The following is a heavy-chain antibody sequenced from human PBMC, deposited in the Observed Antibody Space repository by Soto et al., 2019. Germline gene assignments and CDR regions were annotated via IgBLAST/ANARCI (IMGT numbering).Heavy chain of an antibody. Sequence: SETLSLTCTVSGGSISSYYWSWIRQPPGKGLEWIGYIYYSGSTNYNPSLKSRVTISVDTSKNQFSLKLSSVTAADTAVYYCARDEGYCSGGSCLYYFDYWGQGTLVTVSS. CDR1: GGSISSYY. D-gene: IGHD2-15*01. J-gene: IGHJ4*02. CDR2: IYYSGST. CDR3: ARDEGYCSGGSCLYYFDY. V-gene: IGHV4-59*01.